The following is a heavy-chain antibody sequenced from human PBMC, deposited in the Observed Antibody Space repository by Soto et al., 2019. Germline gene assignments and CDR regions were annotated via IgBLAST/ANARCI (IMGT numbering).Heavy chain of an antibody. CDR2: INAGNGNT. Sequence: ASVKVSCKASGYTFTSYAMHWVRQAPGQRLEWMGWINAGNGNTKYSQKFQGRVTITRDTSASTAYMELSSLRSEDTAVYYCARDAFKYSSGWTLFYYGMDVWGQGTTVTVSS. CDR3: ARDAFKYSSGWTLFYYGMDV. CDR1: GYTFTSYA. V-gene: IGHV1-3*01. J-gene: IGHJ6*02. D-gene: IGHD6-19*01.